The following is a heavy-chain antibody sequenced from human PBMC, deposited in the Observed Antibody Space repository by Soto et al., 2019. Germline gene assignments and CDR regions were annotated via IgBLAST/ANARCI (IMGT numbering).Heavy chain of an antibody. CDR3: ATIMAGYDTYDY. Sequence: ASVKVSCKASGYTFTGYYMHWVRQAPGQGLEWMGWINPNSGGTNYAQKFQGRVTMTRDTSISTAYMELSRLRSDDTAVYYCATIMAGYDTYDYWGQGTLVTVPS. D-gene: IGHD5-12*01. CDR2: INPNSGGT. V-gene: IGHV1-2*02. J-gene: IGHJ4*02. CDR1: GYTFTGYY.